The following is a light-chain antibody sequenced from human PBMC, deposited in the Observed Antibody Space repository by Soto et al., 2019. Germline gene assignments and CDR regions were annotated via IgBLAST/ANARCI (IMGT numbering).Light chain of an antibody. V-gene: IGKV3-20*01. J-gene: IGKJ1*01. CDR3: QQYGSSPPWT. CDR2: GAY. CDR1: QSVSSSY. Sequence: EIVLTQSPGTLSLSPGERATLSCRASQSVSSSYLAWYQQKPGQAPRLLIYGAYSRATVIPDRFSGSGSGTDFTLTISRLEPEDFAVYYCQQYGSSPPWTFGQGTKVEIK.